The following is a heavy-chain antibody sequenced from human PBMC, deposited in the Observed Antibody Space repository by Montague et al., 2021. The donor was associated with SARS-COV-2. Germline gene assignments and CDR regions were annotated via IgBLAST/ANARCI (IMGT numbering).Heavy chain of an antibody. CDR3: ARDGGGYSDY. CDR2: ISYDGSNK. D-gene: IGHD5-12*01. J-gene: IGHJ4*02. CDR1: GFTFSSYA. Sequence: SLRLSCAASGFTFSSYAMHWVRQAPGKGLEWVAVISYDGSNKYYADSVKGRFTTSRDNSKNTLYLQVNSLRAEDTAVYYCARDGGGYSDYWGQGTLVTVSS. V-gene: IGHV3-30-3*01.